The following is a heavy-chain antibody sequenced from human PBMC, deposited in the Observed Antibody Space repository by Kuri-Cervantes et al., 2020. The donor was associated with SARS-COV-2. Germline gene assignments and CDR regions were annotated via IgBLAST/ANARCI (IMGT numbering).Heavy chain of an antibody. CDR2: INPSGGST. Sequence: ASVKVSCKASGYTFTSYYMHWVRQAPGQGLEWMGIINPSGGSTSYAQKFQGRVTMTRDTSTSTVYMEPSSLRSEDTAVYYCARGGGTYYDFWSGYYYRGQGTLVTVSS. CDR1: GYTFTSYY. CDR3: ARGGGTYYDFWSGYYY. V-gene: IGHV1-46*01. J-gene: IGHJ4*02. D-gene: IGHD3-3*01.